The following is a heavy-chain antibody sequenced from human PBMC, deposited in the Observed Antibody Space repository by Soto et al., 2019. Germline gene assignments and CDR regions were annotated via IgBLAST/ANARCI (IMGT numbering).Heavy chain of an antibody. V-gene: IGHV3-23*01. D-gene: IGHD6-13*01. CDR2: ISGSGGST. J-gene: IGHJ4*02. CDR1: GFTFSSYA. CDR3: AKDERQLKLVPHFGY. Sequence: GGSLRLSCAASGFTFSSYAMSWVRQAPGKGLEWVSAISGSGGSTYYADSVKGRFTISRDNSKNTLYLQMNSLRAEDTAVYYCAKDERQLKLVPHFGYWGQGTLVTVSS.